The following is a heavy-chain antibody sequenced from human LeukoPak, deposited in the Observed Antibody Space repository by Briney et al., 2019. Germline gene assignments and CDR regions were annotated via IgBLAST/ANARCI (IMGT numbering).Heavy chain of an antibody. CDR3: VRGTVAGYAHGHGGY. J-gene: IGHJ4*02. V-gene: IGHV3-48*03. D-gene: IGHD6-19*01. CDR2: ISGSDGTI. Sequence: PGGSLRLSCAASGFTFSSYEMNWVRQAPGKGLEWVSYISGSDGTIYYADSVKGRFTISRDNAKNSLFLQMNSLRADDTAVYYCVRGTVAGYAHGHGGYWGQGTLVTVSS. CDR1: GFTFSSYE.